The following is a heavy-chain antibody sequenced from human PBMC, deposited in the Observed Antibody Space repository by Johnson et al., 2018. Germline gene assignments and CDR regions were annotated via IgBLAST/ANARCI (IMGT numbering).Heavy chain of an antibody. CDR1: GFTFDDYT. J-gene: IGHJ6*02. CDR3: AKDLYSDAYYGMDV. Sequence: EGQLVESGGVVVQPGGSLRLSCAASGFTFDDYTMHLVRQAPGTGLEWVSLISWDGGRTYYADSVKGRFTISRENSKNSLYLQMNSLRTDDTALDYCAKDLYSDAYYGMDVWGQGTTVTVSS. V-gene: IGHV3-43*01. D-gene: IGHD5-18*01. CDR2: ISWDGGRT.